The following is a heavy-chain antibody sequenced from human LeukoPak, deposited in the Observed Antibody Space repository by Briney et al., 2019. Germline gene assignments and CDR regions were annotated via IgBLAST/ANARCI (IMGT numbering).Heavy chain of an antibody. CDR2: IRYDGSNK. J-gene: IGHJ6*03. CDR3: AKRAAGGYSSNWYYYYYMDV. CDR1: GFTFSSYG. Sequence: GGSLRLSCAASGFTFSSYGMHWVREAPGKGLEWVAFIRYDGSNKYYADSVKGRFTISRDNSKNTLYLQMNSLRAEDTAVYYCAKRAAGGYSSNWYYYYYMDVWGKGTTVTISS. V-gene: IGHV3-30*02. D-gene: IGHD5-18*01.